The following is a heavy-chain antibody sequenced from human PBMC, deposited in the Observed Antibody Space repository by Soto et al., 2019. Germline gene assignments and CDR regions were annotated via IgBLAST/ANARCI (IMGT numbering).Heavy chain of an antibody. J-gene: IGHJ5*02. V-gene: IGHV4-30-2*01. CDR3: ARDRRPSSGVRSWFDP. CDR1: GGSITTNDFS. D-gene: IGHD6-19*01. Sequence: QLKLEESGSGLVRPSQTLSLTCAVSGGSITTNDFSWSWVRQPPGKGLEWIGHIYSSGDTYYSPSLKSRVTLSIDKSKNEFSLRLASVTAADTAFYYCARDRRPSSGVRSWFDPWGQGTLVTVSS. CDR2: IYSSGDT.